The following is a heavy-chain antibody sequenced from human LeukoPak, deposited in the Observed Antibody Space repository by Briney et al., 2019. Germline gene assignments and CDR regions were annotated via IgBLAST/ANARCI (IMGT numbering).Heavy chain of an antibody. V-gene: IGHV4-38-2*02. CDR2: IYHSRST. Sequence: SETLSLTCAVSGYSISSGYFWGWIRQPPGKGLEWIGSIYHSRSTYYNPSLRSRVTISVDTSKNEFSLKLSFLSAADTAVYYCARDFSGYDVGYWGQGILVTVSS. CDR1: GYSISSGYF. D-gene: IGHD5-12*01. J-gene: IGHJ4*02. CDR3: ARDFSGYDVGY.